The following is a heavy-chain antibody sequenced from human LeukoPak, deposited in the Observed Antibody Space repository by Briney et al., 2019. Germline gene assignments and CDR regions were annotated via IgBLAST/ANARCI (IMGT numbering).Heavy chain of an antibody. V-gene: IGHV3-23*01. J-gene: IGHJ1*01. CDR3: AIMHGYYDGSGYWVQ. CDR2: IAPNADRT. Sequence: GGSLRLSCAASGFTFGSYGMSWVRQAPGKGLEWVSFIAPNADRTSYADSVEGRFTISRDNPRNTLYMQMNSLRDEDTAIYYCAIMHGYYDGSGYWVQWGQGTLVTVSS. CDR1: GFTFGSYG. D-gene: IGHD3-22*01.